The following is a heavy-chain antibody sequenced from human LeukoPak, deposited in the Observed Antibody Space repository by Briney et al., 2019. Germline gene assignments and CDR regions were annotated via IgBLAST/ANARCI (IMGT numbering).Heavy chain of an antibody. D-gene: IGHD3-22*01. V-gene: IGHV1-8*01. Sequence: RTSVKVSCKASGYTFTNYDINWVRQATGQGLEWMGWMNPNSGNTGYAQKFQGRVTMTRNTSISTAYMELNSLTSEDTAVYYCASDTSHTGGYYYREDAFDVWGQGTMVTVSS. CDR1: GYTFTNYD. CDR3: ASDTSHTGGYYYREDAFDV. CDR2: MNPNSGNT. J-gene: IGHJ3*01.